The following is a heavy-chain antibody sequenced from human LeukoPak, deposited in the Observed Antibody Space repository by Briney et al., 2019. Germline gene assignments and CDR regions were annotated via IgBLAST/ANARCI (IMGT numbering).Heavy chain of an antibody. Sequence: GRSLRLSCAASGFTFSSYGMHWVRQAPGTGLEGVAVICYDGSSKNYEDSVKGRFTISRDNFKNTLYLQMNSWRAEDTAVYYCAKDLVLLWFGEFEFDPWGQGTLVTVSS. CDR2: ICYDGSSK. CDR3: AKDLVLLWFGEFEFDP. CDR1: GFTFSSYG. D-gene: IGHD3-10*01. V-gene: IGHV3-33*06. J-gene: IGHJ5*02.